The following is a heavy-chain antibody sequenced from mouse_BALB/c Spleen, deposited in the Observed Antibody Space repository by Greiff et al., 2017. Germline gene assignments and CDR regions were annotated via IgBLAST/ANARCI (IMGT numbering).Heavy chain of an antibody. CDR3: ARYYYYGSSPYYAMDY. CDR2: ISYDGSN. D-gene: IGHD1-1*01. J-gene: IGHJ4*01. V-gene: IGHV3-6*02. Sequence: VQLKESGPGLVKPSQSLSLTCSVTGYSITSGYYWTWIRQFPGNKLEWMGYISYDGSNNYNPSLKNRISITRDTSKNQFFLKLNSVTTEDTATYYCARYYYYGSSPYYAMDYWGQGTSVTVSS. CDR1: GYSITSGYY.